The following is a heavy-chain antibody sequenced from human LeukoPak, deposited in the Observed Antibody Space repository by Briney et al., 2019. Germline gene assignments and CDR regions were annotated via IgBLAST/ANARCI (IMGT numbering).Heavy chain of an antibody. CDR2: IIPILGIA. CDR3: ATRCSSTSCYTDPLFY. J-gene: IGHJ4*02. V-gene: IGHV1-69*02. Sequence: ASVKVSCKASGGTFSSYTISWVRQAPGQGLEWMGRIIPILGIANYAQKFQGRVTITADKSTSTAYMELSSLRSEDTAVYYCATRCSSTSCYTDPLFYWDQGTLVTVSS. CDR1: GGTFSSYT. D-gene: IGHD2-2*02.